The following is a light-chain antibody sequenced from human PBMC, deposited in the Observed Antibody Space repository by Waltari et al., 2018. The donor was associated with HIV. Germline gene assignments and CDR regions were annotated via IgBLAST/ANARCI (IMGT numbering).Light chain of an antibody. V-gene: IGKV1-5*03. J-gene: IGKJ2*01. CDR1: QSINNW. CDR2: EAS. Sequence: DIQMTQSPFTLSASVGDRVTITCRASQSINNWLAWDQQKPGEAPKLLIYEASTLQSGVPIRFSGSWSGTEFTLTIRCLQAYDFSTFYCQQYKTYSYPFGQGTKLEIK. CDR3: QQYKTYSYP.